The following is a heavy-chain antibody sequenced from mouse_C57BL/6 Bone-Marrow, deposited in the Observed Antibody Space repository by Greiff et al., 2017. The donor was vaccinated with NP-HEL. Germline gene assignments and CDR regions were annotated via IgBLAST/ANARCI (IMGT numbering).Heavy chain of an antibody. Sequence: QVQLQQSDAELVKPGASVKISCKVSGYTFTDYTIHWMKQRPEQGLEWIGYIYPRDGSTKYNEKFKGKATLAADKSSSTAYMQLNSLTSEDSAVYFCAKGGAYYYGSSYDYWGQGTTLTVSS. V-gene: IGHV1-78*01. CDR1: GYTFTDYT. CDR2: IYPRDGST. CDR3: AKGGAYYYGSSYDY. D-gene: IGHD1-1*01. J-gene: IGHJ2*01.